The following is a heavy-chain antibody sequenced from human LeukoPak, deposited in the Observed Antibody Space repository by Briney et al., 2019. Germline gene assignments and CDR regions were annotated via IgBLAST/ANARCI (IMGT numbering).Heavy chain of an antibody. J-gene: IGHJ6*03. CDR3: ARGSSSSGKQYHYMVV. CDR1: GGSISSYY. D-gene: IGHD6-6*01. Sequence: PSETLSLTCIVSGGSISSYYWNWIRQPAGKGLEWIGRIYSSGTTNYNPSLRSRVTMSVDTYKNQFSLKLSSETAADTAIYYCARGSSSSGKQYHYMVVWGKGASVTVSS. CDR2: IYSSGTT. V-gene: IGHV4-4*07.